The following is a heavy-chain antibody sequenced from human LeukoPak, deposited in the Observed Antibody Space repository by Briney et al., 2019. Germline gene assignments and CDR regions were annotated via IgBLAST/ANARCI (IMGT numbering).Heavy chain of an antibody. CDR3: AKDRAGYYDFWSGYYYFDY. Sequence: GGSLRLSCAASGFTFSSYAMSWVRQAPGKGLEWVSAISGSGGSTYYADSVKGRLTISRDNSKNTLYLQMNSLRAEDTAVYYCAKDRAGYYDFWSGYYYFDYWGQGTLVTVSS. CDR1: GFTFSSYA. D-gene: IGHD3-3*01. V-gene: IGHV3-23*01. J-gene: IGHJ4*02. CDR2: ISGSGGST.